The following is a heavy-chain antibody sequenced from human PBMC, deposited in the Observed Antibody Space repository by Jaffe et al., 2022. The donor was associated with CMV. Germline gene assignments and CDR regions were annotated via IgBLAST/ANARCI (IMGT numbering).Heavy chain of an antibody. CDR1: GGSISSYY. CDR3: ARHSSSWDNYFDY. D-gene: IGHD6-13*01. CDR2: IYYSGST. V-gene: IGHV4-59*08. J-gene: IGHJ4*02. Sequence: QVQLQESGPGLVKPSETLSLTCTVSGGSISSYYWSWIRQPPGKGLEWIGYIYYSGSTNYNPSLKSRVTISVDTSKNQFSLKLSSVTAADTAVYYCARHSSSWDNYFDYWGQGTLVTVSS.